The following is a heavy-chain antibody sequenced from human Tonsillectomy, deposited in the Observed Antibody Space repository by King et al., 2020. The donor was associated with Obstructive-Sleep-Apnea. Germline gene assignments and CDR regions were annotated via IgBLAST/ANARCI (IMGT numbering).Heavy chain of an antibody. J-gene: IGHJ6*02. Sequence: VQLQESGPGLVKPSQTLSLTCTVSGGSISSGGYYWSWIRQHPGKGLEWIGYIYYSGSTYYNPSLKSRVNISVDTSKNQFSLKLSSVTAADTAVYYCARDSSSNYYHGMDVWGQGTTVTVSS. D-gene: IGHD6-6*01. CDR1: GGSISSGGYY. CDR3: ARDSSSNYYHGMDV. CDR2: IYYSGST. V-gene: IGHV4-31*03.